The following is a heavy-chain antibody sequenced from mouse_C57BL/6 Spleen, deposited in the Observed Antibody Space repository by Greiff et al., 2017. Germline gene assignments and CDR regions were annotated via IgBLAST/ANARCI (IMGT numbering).Heavy chain of an antibody. D-gene: IGHD2-5*01. CDR1: GFSLTSYG. V-gene: IGHV2-2*01. CDR3: ASSYYSKYGDDLDY. CDR2: IWSGGVT. J-gene: IGHJ2*01. Sequence: QVQLKESGPGLVQPSQSLSITCTVSGFSLTSYGVPWVRQSPGKGLDWLGVIWSGGVTDYIAAFISRLSLIQAKSKSQVFFKMNSLQADDTAIYYCASSYYSKYGDDLDYWGQGTTLTVSS.